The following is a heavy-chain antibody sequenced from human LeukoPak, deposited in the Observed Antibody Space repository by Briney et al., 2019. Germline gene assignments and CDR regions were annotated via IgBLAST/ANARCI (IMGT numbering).Heavy chain of an antibody. D-gene: IGHD4-17*01. Sequence: SETLSLTCAVYGGSFSGYYCSWIRQPPGKGLEWIGEINHSGSTNYNPSLKSRVTISVDTSKNQFSLKLSSVTAADTAVYYCARHVTYGDYYNWFDPWGQGTLVTVSS. CDR1: GGSFSGYY. J-gene: IGHJ5*02. CDR2: INHSGST. CDR3: ARHVTYGDYYNWFDP. V-gene: IGHV4-34*01.